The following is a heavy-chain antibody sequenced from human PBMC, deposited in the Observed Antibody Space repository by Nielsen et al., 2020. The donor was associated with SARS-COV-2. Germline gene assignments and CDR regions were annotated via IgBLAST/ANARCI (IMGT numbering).Heavy chain of an antibody. D-gene: IGHD4-17*01. CDR3: ARDSPTVSTFDYYYYYGMDV. CDR2: ISGSTGKT. CDR1: GFTFKNYA. J-gene: IGHJ6*02. Sequence: GGSLRLSCVASGFTFKNYAMSWVRQAPGKGLEWVSYISGSTGKTNYADSVKGRFSISRDNAKNSLYLQMNSLRDEDTAVYYCARDSPTVSTFDYYYYYGMDVWGQGTMVTVSS. V-gene: IGHV3-11*05.